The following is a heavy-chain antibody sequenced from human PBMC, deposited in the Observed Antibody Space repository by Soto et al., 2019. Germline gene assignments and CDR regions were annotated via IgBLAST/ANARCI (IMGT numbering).Heavy chain of an antibody. D-gene: IGHD5-18*01. CDR2: ISGSGGST. Sequence: HPGGSLRLSCAASGFAFSSYAMSWVRQAPGKGLEWVSAISGSGGSTYYADAVKGRFTISRDNSKNTLYLQMNSLRAEDTAVYYCAKDQNIQLWPRYYYYGMDVWGQGTTVTVS. V-gene: IGHV3-23*01. CDR3: AKDQNIQLWPRYYYYGMDV. J-gene: IGHJ6*02. CDR1: GFAFSSYA.